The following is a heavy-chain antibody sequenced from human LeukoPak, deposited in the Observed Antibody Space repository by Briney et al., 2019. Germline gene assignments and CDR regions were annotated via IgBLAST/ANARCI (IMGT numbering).Heavy chain of an antibody. CDR3: ARDRSFVPYGHYGWFDP. D-gene: IGHD4-17*01. CDR2: IFTSGST. CDR1: GGSISSYY. J-gene: IGHJ5*02. V-gene: IGHV4-59*01. Sequence: SETLSLTCTVSGGSISSYYWSWIRQPPGKGLEWIGYIFTSGSTNYNPSLRSRVTISVDTSKNQFSLKLSSVTAADTAVYYCARDRSFVPYGHYGWFDPWGQRTLVTVSS.